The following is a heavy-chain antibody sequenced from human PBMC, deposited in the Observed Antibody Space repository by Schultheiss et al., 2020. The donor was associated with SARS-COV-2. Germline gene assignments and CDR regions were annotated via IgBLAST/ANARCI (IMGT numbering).Heavy chain of an antibody. CDR3: ARDRGTTGTTPANWFDP. V-gene: IGHV1-69*04. J-gene: IGHJ5*02. CDR2: IIPILGIA. D-gene: IGHD1-1*01. Sequence: SVKVSCKASGGTFSSYTISWVRQAPGQGLEWMGRIIPILGIANYAQKFQGRVTMTEDTSTDTAYMELSSLRSDDTAVYYCARDRGTTGTTPANWFDPWGQGTLVTVSS. CDR1: GGTFSSYT.